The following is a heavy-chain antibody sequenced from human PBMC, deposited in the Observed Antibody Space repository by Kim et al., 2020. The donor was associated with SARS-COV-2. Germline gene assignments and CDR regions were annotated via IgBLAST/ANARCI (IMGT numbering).Heavy chain of an antibody. D-gene: IGHD3-22*01. CDR3: ARFARAYYYDSSGYYFDY. V-gene: IGHV4-59*08. CDR2: IYYSGST. CDR1: GGSISSYY. Sequence: SETLSLTCTVSGGSISSYYWSWIRQPPGKGLEWIGYIYYSGSTNYNPSLKSRVTISVDTSKNQFSLKLSSVTAADTAVYYCARFARAYYYDSSGYYFDYWGLRTLVTVSS. J-gene: IGHJ4*02.